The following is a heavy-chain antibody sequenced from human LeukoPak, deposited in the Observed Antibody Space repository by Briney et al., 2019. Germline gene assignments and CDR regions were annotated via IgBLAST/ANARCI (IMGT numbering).Heavy chain of an antibody. CDR2: ISSSSSHI. CDR3: ARGYCGGDCYGD. Sequence: PGGSLRLSCAASGFTFSSYTMNWVRQAPGKGLEYVSSISSSSSHIYYAESVKGRFTISRDNTKSSLYLQMNSLRAEDMAVYYCARGYCGGDCYGDWGQGTLVTVSS. J-gene: IGHJ1*01. V-gene: IGHV3-21*01. CDR1: GFTFSSYT. D-gene: IGHD2-21*02.